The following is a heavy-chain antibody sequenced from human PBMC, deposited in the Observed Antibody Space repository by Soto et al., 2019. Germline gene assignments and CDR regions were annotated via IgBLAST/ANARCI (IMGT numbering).Heavy chain of an antibody. V-gene: IGHV1-2*02. CDR1: GYPYTNSY. Sequence: QVQLVQSGAEVRKPGASVKVSCKASGYPYTNSYMHWVRQAPGQGLEWMGWIHPNTGGTNYAQKFQGRITMTRDTSVSTVYMERNRQKSADTAIYFCASDFRTRGWFRQAGNFAMDVWGQGTTVTVS. D-gene: IGHD6-19*01. CDR3: ASDFRTRGWFRQAGNFAMDV. J-gene: IGHJ6*02. CDR2: IHPNTGGT.